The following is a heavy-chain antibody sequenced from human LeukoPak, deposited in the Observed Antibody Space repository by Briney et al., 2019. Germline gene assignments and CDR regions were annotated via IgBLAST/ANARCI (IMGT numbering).Heavy chain of an antibody. Sequence: SETLSLTCTVSGGSISSYYWSWIRQPPGKGLEWIGYIYYSGSTNYNPSLKSRVTISVDTSKNQFSLKLSSVTAADTAVYYCASARYYYGSGAPYFDYWGQGTLVTVSS. CDR3: ASARYYYGSGAPYFDY. D-gene: IGHD3-10*01. J-gene: IGHJ4*02. CDR1: GGSISSYY. V-gene: IGHV4-59*12. CDR2: IYYSGST.